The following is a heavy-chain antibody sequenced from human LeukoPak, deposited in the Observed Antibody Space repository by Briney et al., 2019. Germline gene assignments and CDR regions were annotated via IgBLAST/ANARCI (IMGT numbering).Heavy chain of an antibody. CDR2: INPSGGST. D-gene: IGHD1-26*01. Sequence: ASVKVSCKASGYTFTSYYMHWVRQAPGQGLEWMGIINPSGGSTSYAQKFQGRVTMTRDTSTSTVYKELSSLRSEDTAVYYCATYSGSYYSYFDYWGQGTLVTVSS. V-gene: IGHV1-46*01. CDR3: ATYSGSYYSYFDY. J-gene: IGHJ4*02. CDR1: GYTFTSYY.